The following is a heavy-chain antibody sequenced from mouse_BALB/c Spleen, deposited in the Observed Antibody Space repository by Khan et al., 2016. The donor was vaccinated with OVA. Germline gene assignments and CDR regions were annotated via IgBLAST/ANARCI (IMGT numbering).Heavy chain of an antibody. V-gene: IGHV1-18*01. CDR1: GYSFTGYT. J-gene: IGHJ3*01. CDR3: ARSASYGNYVEAWFAY. Sequence: VQLQQSGSELVKPGASMKISCKASGYSFTGYTMNWVKQSHGKNLEWIGLINPYNGGTSYNQKFKGKATLTVDKSSSTAYMELLSLTSEDSAVYYCARSASYGNYVEAWFAYWGQGTLVTVSA. D-gene: IGHD2-10*01. CDR2: INPYNGGT.